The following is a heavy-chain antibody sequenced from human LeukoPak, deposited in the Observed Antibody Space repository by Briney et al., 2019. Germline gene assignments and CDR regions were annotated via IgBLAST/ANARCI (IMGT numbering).Heavy chain of an antibody. D-gene: IGHD1-26*01. J-gene: IGHJ1*01. CDR2: ISSSSSYI. V-gene: IGHV3-21*01. CDR3: AAYSGSYPEYFQY. CDR1: EFTFSTYS. Sequence: GGSLRLSCVVSEFTFSTYSMNWVRQAPGKGLEWVSSISSSSSYIYYADSVKGRFTISRDNAKNSLYLQMNSLRAEDTAVYYCAAYSGSYPEYFQYRGQGILVTVSS.